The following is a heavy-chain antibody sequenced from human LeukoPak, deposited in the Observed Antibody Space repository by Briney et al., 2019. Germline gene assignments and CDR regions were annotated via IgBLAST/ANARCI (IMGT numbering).Heavy chain of an antibody. J-gene: IGHJ3*01. CDR3: AREFSSSPDAFDF. Sequence: QPGRSLRLSCAASGFTFSSYAMHWVRQAPGKGLEWVAVISYDGSNKYYADSVKGRFTISRDNSKNTLYLQMNSLRAEDTAVYYCAREFSSSPDAFDFWGQGTLVTVSS. D-gene: IGHD6-13*01. CDR1: GFTFSSYA. CDR2: ISYDGSNK. V-gene: IGHV3-30-3*01.